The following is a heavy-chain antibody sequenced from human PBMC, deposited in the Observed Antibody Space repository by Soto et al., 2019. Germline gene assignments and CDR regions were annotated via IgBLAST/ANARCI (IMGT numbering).Heavy chain of an antibody. CDR3: ASSGSRGLTTVVTGGVADY. Sequence: QVQLVQSGAEVKKPGSSVKVSCKASGGTFSSYAISWVRQAPGQGLEWMGGIIPIFGTANYAQKFQGRVTIAADESTSTAYMELRSLRSEDPAVYYCASSGSRGLTTVVTGGVADYWGQGTLVTVSS. D-gene: IGHD4-17*01. CDR1: GGTFSSYA. J-gene: IGHJ4*02. CDR2: IIPIFGTA. V-gene: IGHV1-69*12.